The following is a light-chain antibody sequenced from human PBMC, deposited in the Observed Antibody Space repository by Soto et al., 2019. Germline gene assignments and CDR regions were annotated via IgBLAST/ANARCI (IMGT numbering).Light chain of an antibody. CDR1: QSVSSN. J-gene: IGKJ1*01. CDR3: QQYNNWSSWT. CDR2: GAS. Sequence: EIVMTQSPATLSVSPGERATLSCRASQSVSSNLAWYQQKPGQAPRLLIYGASTRATGIPARFSGSRSGTEFTLTISSLQSEDFAVYYCQQYNNWSSWTFGQGTKVEIK. V-gene: IGKV3-15*01.